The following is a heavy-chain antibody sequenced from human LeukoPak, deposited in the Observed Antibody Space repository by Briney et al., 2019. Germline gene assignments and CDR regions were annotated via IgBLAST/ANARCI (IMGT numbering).Heavy chain of an antibody. J-gene: IGHJ5*02. V-gene: IGHV4-38-2*02. D-gene: IGHD6-19*01. CDR1: GYSVSSGDY. CDR2: VYHSRYT. CDR3: ARGWSSLRGGDWFDP. Sequence: SETLSLTCSVSGYSVSSGDYWGWIRQHPGKGLEGIGRVYHSRYTYYNPSLKSRVTIAVDTSKNQFSLKLSSGTAADTAVYYWARGWSSLRGGDWFDPWGQGTLDTVSS.